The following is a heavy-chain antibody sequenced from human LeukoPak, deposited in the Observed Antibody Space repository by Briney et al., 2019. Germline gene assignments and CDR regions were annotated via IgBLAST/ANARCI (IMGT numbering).Heavy chain of an antibody. CDR3: ARSQYSGYDYYFDY. CDR1: GYTFTGYY. J-gene: IGHJ4*02. V-gene: IGHV1-69*13. D-gene: IGHD5-12*01. CDR2: IIPIFGTA. Sequence: GASVKVSCKASGYTFTGYYMHWVRQAPGQGLEWMGGIIPIFGTANYAQKFQGRVTITADESTSTAYMELSSLRSEDTAVYYCARSQYSGYDYYFDYWGQGTLVTVSS.